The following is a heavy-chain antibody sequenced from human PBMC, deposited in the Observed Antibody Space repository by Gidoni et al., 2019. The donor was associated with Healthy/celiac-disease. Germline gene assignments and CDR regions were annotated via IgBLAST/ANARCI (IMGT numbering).Heavy chain of an antibody. J-gene: IGHJ4*02. V-gene: IGHV3-7*04. CDR1: GFTFSSYW. CDR2: IKQDGSEK. CDR3: ARGGPSRRTGPMCY. Sequence: EVQLVESGGGLVQPGGSLRLSCAASGFTFSSYWMSWVRQAPGKGLEWVANIKQDGSEKYYVDSVKGRFTISRDNAKNSLYLQMNSLRAEDTAVYYCARGGPSRRTGPMCYWGQGTLVTVSS. D-gene: IGHD3-16*01.